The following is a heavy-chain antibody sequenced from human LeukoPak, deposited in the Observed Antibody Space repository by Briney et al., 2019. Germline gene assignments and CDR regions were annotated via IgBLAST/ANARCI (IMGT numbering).Heavy chain of an antibody. J-gene: IGHJ6*02. CDR1: GYTFTGYY. V-gene: IGHV1-2*02. CDR2: INPNSGGT. CDR3: ARGGYPRSLYYYYGMDV. Sequence: ASVKVSCKASGYTFTGYYMHWVRQAPGQGLEWMGWINPNSGGTNYAQKFQGRLTMTRDTSISTAYMELSRLRSDDTAVYYCARGGYPRSLYYYYGMDVWGQGTTVTVSS. D-gene: IGHD5-12*01.